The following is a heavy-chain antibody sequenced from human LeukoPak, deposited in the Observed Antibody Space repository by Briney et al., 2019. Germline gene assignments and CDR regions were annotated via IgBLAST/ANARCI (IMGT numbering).Heavy chain of an antibody. CDR1: GFTFSSYW. CDR2: ISGSGGST. CDR3: AKRYSNYFYYMDV. D-gene: IGHD4-11*01. V-gene: IGHV3-23*01. Sequence: GGSLRLSCAASGFTFSSYWMSWVRQAPGKGLEWVSAISGSGGSTYYADSVKGRFTISRDNSKNTLYLQMNSLRAEDTAVYYCAKRYSNYFYYMDVWGKGTTVTVSS. J-gene: IGHJ6*03.